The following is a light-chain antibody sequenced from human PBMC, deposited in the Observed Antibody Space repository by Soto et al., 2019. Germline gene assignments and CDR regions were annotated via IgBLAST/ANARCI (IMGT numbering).Light chain of an antibody. Sequence: AIQVTQSPSSLSASVGDRVTITCRASQGIRSNLGWYQQKPGRAPKLLIYAASSLLSGVPSRFSGSGSGTDFTLTNSSLQPEDFATYYCLQLYNYPWTFGQGTKVEIK. J-gene: IGKJ1*01. V-gene: IGKV1-6*01. CDR1: QGIRSN. CDR3: LQLYNYPWT. CDR2: AAS.